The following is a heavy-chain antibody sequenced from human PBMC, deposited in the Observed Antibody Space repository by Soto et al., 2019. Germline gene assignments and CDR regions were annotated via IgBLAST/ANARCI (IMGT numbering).Heavy chain of an antibody. J-gene: IGHJ4*02. CDR2: ISGSGGST. Sequence: PGGSLRLSCAASGFTFSSYAMSWVRQAPGKGLEWVSAISGSGGSTYYADSVKGRFTISRDNSKNTLYLQMNSLRAEDTAVYYCAKDRAIFGVVITYYFDYWGQGTLVTVSS. D-gene: IGHD3-3*01. CDR3: AKDRAIFGVVITYYFDY. V-gene: IGHV3-23*01. CDR1: GFTFSSYA.